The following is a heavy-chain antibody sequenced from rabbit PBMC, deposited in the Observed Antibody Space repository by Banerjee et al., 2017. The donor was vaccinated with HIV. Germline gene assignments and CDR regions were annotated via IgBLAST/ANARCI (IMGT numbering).Heavy chain of an antibody. D-gene: IGHD1-1*01. V-gene: IGHV1S47*01. CDR2: IDPVFGST. CDR1: GFDFSSYG. J-gene: IGHJ6*01. CDR3: ARGSRDYYNGMDL. Sequence: QEQLVESGGGLVQPGGSLKLSCKASGFDFSSYGVSWVRQAPGKGLEWIGYIDPVFGSTYYASWVNGRFTISSHNAQNTLYLQLNSLTAADTATYFCARGSRDYYNGMDLWGQGTLVTVS.